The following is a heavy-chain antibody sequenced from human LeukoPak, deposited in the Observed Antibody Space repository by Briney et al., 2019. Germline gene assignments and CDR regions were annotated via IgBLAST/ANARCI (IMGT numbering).Heavy chain of an antibody. J-gene: IGHJ4*02. V-gene: IGHV3-66*04. Sequence: PGGSLRLSCAASGFTVTGHYMSWVRQAPGEGLEWVSLIYCGDTTYYADSVKGRFTISGNNSKNTLYLQMNHLRDEDTAVYYCARQYGDYFDLWGQGTLVTVSS. CDR1: GFTVTGHY. CDR2: IYCGDTT. CDR3: ARQYGDYFDL. D-gene: IGHD4-17*01.